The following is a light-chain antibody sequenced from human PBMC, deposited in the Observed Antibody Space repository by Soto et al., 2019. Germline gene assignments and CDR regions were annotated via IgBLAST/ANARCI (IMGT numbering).Light chain of an antibody. CDR1: QSVSRS. V-gene: IGKV3-11*01. CDR2: DAS. Sequence: EIVLTQSPATLSLSPGDRATLSCRASQSVSRSLTWYQQKPGQAPRLLIYDASNRATGIPARFSGSGSETDFTLTISSLEPEDFAVYYCQHRMNWPLTFGQGTRLEI. J-gene: IGKJ5*01. CDR3: QHRMNWPLT.